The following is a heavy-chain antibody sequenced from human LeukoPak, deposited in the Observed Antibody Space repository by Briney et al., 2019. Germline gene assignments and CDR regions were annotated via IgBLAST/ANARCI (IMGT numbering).Heavy chain of an antibody. D-gene: IGHD3-22*01. V-gene: IGHV4-39*07. J-gene: IGHJ4*02. CDR1: GGSISSSSYY. Sequence: PSETLSLTCTVSGGSISSSSYYWGWIRQPPGKGLEWIGSIYYSGSTYYNPSLKSRVTISVDTSKNQFSLKLSSVTAAGTAVYYCARLNYDSSGYSYDYWGQGTLVTVSS. CDR3: ARLNYDSSGYSYDY. CDR2: IYYSGST.